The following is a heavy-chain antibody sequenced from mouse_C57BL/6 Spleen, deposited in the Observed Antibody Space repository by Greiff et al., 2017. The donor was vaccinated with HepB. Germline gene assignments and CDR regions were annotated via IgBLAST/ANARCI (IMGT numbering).Heavy chain of an antibody. CDR1: GYTFTSYW. Sequence: QVQLQQPGAELVKPGASVKLSCKASGYTFTSYWMQWVKRRPGQGLEWIGEIDPSDSYTNYNQKFKGKATLTVDTSSSTAYMQLSSLTYEDSAVYYCARKAAYDYDEDFDDWGQGTTLTVSS. V-gene: IGHV1-50*01. D-gene: IGHD2-4*01. CDR2: IDPSDSYT. J-gene: IGHJ2*01. CDR3: ARKAAYDYDEDFDD.